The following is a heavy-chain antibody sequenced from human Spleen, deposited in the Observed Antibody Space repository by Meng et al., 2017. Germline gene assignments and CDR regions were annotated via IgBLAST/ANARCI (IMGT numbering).Heavy chain of an antibody. V-gene: IGHV3-20*04. CDR2: INWNGGST. CDR3: ARGGIAAAGITDYYGMDV. CDR1: GFTFDDYG. J-gene: IGHJ6*02. Sequence: GESLKISCAASGFTFDDYGMSWVRQAPGKGLEWVSGINWNGGSTGYADSVKGRFTISRDNAKNSLYLQMNSLRAEDTALYYCARGGIAAAGITDYYGMDVWGQGTTVTSP. D-gene: IGHD6-13*01.